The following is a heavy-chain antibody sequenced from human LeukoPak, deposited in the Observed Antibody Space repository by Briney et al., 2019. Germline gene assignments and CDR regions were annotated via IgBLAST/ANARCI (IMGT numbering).Heavy chain of an antibody. D-gene: IGHD2-15*01. J-gene: IGHJ5*02. V-gene: IGHV3-30*18. CDR3: VKGQWGYCSGGSCYWFDP. Sequence: GGSLRLSCAASGFTFSSYGMHWVRQAPGKGLEWVAVISYDGSNRYYADSVKGRFTISRDNSKNTLYLQMNSLRAEDTAVYYCVKGQWGYCSGGSCYWFDPWGQGTLVTVSS. CDR1: GFTFSSYG. CDR2: ISYDGSNR.